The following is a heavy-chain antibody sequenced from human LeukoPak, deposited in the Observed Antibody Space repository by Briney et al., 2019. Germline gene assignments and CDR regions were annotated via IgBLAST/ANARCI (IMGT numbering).Heavy chain of an antibody. CDR2: INPIFGKS. CDR1: GCTFSSYA. Sequence: EASVKVSCKASGCTFSSYAINWVRQAPGQGLEWMGGINPIFGKSNYAQKFQGRVTITADKSTSTAYMELSSLRSEDTAVYYCSRDLDSSGWYSSGAFDIWGQGTMVTVSS. CDR3: SRDLDSSGWYSSGAFDI. D-gene: IGHD6-19*01. J-gene: IGHJ3*02. V-gene: IGHV1-69*06.